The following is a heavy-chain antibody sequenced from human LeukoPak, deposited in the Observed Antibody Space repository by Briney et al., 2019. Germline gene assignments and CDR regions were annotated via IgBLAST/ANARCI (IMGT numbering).Heavy chain of an antibody. J-gene: IGHJ4*02. CDR1: GFTFSSYE. V-gene: IGHV3-48*03. CDR2: ISSSGSTI. D-gene: IGHD4-17*01. Sequence: GGSLRLSCAASGFTFSSYEMNWVRQAPGKGLEWVSYISSSGSTIYYADSVKGRFTISRDNAKNSLYLQMNSLRAEDTAVYYCARDRVPYGDYSLDFWGQGTLVTVSS. CDR3: ARDRVPYGDYSLDF.